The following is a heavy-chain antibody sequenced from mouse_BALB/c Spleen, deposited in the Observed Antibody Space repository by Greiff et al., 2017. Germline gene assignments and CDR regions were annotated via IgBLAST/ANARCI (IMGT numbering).Heavy chain of an antibody. CDR3: AREDAMDY. CDR1: GFTFTDYY. Sequence: EVQVVESGGGLVQPGGSLRLSCATSGFTFTDYYMSWVRQPPGKALEWLGFIRNKANGYTTEYSASVKGRFTISRDNSQSILYLQMNTLRAEDSATYYCAREDAMDYWGQGTSVTVSS. CDR2: IRNKANGYTT. V-gene: IGHV7-3*02. J-gene: IGHJ4*01.